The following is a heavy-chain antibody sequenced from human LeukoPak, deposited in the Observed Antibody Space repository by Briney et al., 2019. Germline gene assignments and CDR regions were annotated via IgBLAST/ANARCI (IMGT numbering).Heavy chain of an antibody. CDR3: AKGSLGSWYYFDY. V-gene: IGHV3-23*01. CDR1: GFTFGSSA. CDR2: FSRSGPDT. J-gene: IGHJ4*02. Sequence: YPGGSLRLSCAASGFTFGSSAMSWVRQAPGKGPEWVSTFSRSGPDTYYADSVKGRFTIFRDNSKNTLYLQMSSLRAEDTAVYYCAKGSLGSWYYFDYWGQGTLVTVSS. D-gene: IGHD6-13*01.